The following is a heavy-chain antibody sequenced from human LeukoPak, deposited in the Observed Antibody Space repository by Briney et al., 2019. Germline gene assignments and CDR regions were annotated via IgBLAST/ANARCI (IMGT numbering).Heavy chain of an antibody. CDR1: GYTFTAYY. CDR2: INPNSGGT. D-gene: IGHD6-19*01. V-gene: IGHV1-2*02. CDR3: ASQSSGWYVGYFDY. Sequence: ASVKVSCKGSGYTFTAYYLHWVRQAPGQGLEWMEWINPNSGGTNNAQKFQGRVNMTRNTSISTAYMELNRQRSDDTAVYYCASQSSGWYVGYFDYWGQGTLVTVSS. J-gene: IGHJ4*02.